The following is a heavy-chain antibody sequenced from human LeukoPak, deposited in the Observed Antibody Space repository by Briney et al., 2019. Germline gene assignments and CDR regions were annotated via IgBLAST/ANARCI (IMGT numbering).Heavy chain of an antibody. V-gene: IGHV1-69*04. D-gene: IGHD1-7*01. CDR3: ARDLSPGTPRIWGH. CDR1: GGTFSSYA. CDR2: IIPILGIA. Sequence: GASVKVSCKASGGTFSSYAISWVRQAPGQGLEWMGRIIPILGIANYAQKFQGRVTMTTDTSTSTAYMELRSLRSDDTAVYYCARDLSPGTPRIWGHWGQGTLVTVSS. J-gene: IGHJ1*01.